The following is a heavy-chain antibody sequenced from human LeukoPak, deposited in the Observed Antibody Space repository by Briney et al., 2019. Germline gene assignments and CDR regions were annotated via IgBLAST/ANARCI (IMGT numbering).Heavy chain of an antibody. CDR1: GFTFSSYS. J-gene: IGHJ4*02. V-gene: IGHV3-48*01. D-gene: IGHD3-10*01. CDR3: ARRGSYSNFDY. CDR2: ISSSSNTI. Sequence: GGSLRLSCAASGFTFSSYSMNWVRQAPGKRLEWVSYISSSSNTIYYADSVKGRFTISRDNAKNSLYLQMNSLRAEDTAVYYCARRGSYSNFDYWGQGTLVTVSS.